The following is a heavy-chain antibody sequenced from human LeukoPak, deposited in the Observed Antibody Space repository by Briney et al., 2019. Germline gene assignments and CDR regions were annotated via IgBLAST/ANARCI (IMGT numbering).Heavy chain of an antibody. D-gene: IGHD6-19*01. J-gene: IGHJ4*02. Sequence: ASVKVSCKASGYTFTGYYIHWVRQAPGQGLEWMGWINPDSGGTNYAQKFQGRVTMTRDTSISTAYMELSRLRSDDTAVYYCAREDSSGWNYVDYWGQGTLVTVSS. V-gene: IGHV1-2*02. CDR2: INPDSGGT. CDR1: GYTFTGYY. CDR3: AREDSSGWNYVDY.